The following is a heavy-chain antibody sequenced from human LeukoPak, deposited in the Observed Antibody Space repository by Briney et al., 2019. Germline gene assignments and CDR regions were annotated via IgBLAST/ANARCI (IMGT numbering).Heavy chain of an antibody. V-gene: IGHV3-23*01. J-gene: IGHJ4*02. Sequence: GGSLRLSCAASGFTFSSYAMSWVRPAPGKGLEWGSAISGSGGSTYYADSVKGRFTISRDNSKNTLYLQMNSLRAEDTAVYYCAKDRGAAAGRAVFDYWGQGTLVTVSS. CDR1: GFTFSSYA. D-gene: IGHD6-13*01. CDR3: AKDRGAAAGRAVFDY. CDR2: ISGSGGST.